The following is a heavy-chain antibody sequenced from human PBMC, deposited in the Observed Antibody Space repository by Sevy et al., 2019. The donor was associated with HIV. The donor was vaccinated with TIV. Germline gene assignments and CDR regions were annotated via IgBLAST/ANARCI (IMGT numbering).Heavy chain of an antibody. CDR1: GFTFSANW. CDR3: AHETFGRFEY. V-gene: IGHV3-7*01. Sequence: GGSLRLSCAASGFTFSANWMNWVRQAPGKGLEWVANIKGDGSDKHYVDSVEDRFTSSRDNAKNLLYLQMNSLRVEDTAVYYCAHETFGRFEYRGQGPLVTVSS. CDR2: IKGDGSDK. J-gene: IGHJ4*02. D-gene: IGHD3-16*01.